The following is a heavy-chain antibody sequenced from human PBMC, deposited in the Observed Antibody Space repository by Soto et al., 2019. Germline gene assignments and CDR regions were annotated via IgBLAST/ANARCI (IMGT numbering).Heavy chain of an antibody. Sequence: QAQLVESGGGVVQPGRSLRLSCAASGFTFSSYGMHWVRQAPGKGLEWVAVIWYDGSNKYYADSVKGRFTISRDNSKNTLYLQMNSLRAEDTAVYYCARDADTAMVYWGQGTLVTVSS. CDR3: ARDADTAMVY. CDR2: IWYDGSNK. V-gene: IGHV3-33*01. CDR1: GFTFSSYG. D-gene: IGHD5-18*01. J-gene: IGHJ4*02.